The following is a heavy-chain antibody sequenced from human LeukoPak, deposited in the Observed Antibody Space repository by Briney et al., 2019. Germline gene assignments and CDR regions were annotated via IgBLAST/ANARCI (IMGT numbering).Heavy chain of an antibody. J-gene: IGHJ3*02. CDR2: IIPILGIA. V-gene: IGHV1-69*04. CDR3: AADSRLDIVVVPAAKNAFDI. Sequence: ASVKVSCKASGGTFSSYAISWVRQAPGQGLEWMGRIIPILGIANYAQKFQERVTITRDMSTSTAYMELSSLRSEDTAVYYCAADSRLDIVVVPAAKNAFDIWGQGTMVTVSS. D-gene: IGHD2-2*03. CDR1: GGTFSSYA.